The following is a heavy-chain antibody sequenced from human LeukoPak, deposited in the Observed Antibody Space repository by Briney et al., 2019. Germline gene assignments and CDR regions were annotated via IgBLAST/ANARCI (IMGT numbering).Heavy chain of an antibody. J-gene: IGHJ4*02. D-gene: IGHD6-13*01. CDR1: GFTFSSYA. CDR3: AKDLSGSWPHRPYDY. CDR2: ISGSGGST. Sequence: GGSLRLSCAASGFTFSSYAMSWVRQAPGKGLEWVSAISGSGGSTNYADSVKGRFTISRDNSKNTLYLQMNSLRAEDTAVYYCAKDLSGSWPHRPYDYWGQGTLVTVSS. V-gene: IGHV3-23*01.